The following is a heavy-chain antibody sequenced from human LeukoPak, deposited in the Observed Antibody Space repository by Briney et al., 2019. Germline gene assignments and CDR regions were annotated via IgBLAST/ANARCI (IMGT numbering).Heavy chain of an antibody. J-gene: IGHJ4*02. CDR2: ISYDGSNK. D-gene: IGHD6-19*01. CDR1: GFTFSSYA. CDR3: AKDRSSGWYISRYFDY. V-gene: IGHV3-30-3*01. Sequence: GGSLRLSCAASGFTFSSYAMHWVRQAPGKGLEWVAVISYDGSNKYYADSVKGRFTISRDNSKNTLYLQMNSLRAEDTAVYYCAKDRSSGWYISRYFDYWGQGTLVTVSS.